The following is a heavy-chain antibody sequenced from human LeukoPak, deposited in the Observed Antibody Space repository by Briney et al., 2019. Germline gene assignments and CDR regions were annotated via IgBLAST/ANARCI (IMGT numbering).Heavy chain of an antibody. Sequence: PGGSLRLSCAASGFTFSSYAMHWVRQAPGKGLEWVAVISYDGSNKYYADSVKGRFTISRDNSKNTLYLQMNSLRAEDTAVYYCARETGDCSGGSCSDLGFDPWGQGTLVTVSS. V-gene: IGHV3-30-3*01. J-gene: IGHJ5*02. CDR3: ARETGDCSGGSCSDLGFDP. CDR1: GFTFSSYA. D-gene: IGHD2-15*01. CDR2: ISYDGSNK.